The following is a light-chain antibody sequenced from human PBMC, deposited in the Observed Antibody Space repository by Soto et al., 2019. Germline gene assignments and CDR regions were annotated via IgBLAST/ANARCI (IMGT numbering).Light chain of an antibody. CDR2: DVN. CDR3: TSLTTSTTMI. J-gene: IGLJ2*01. V-gene: IGLV2-14*03. Sequence: QSALTQPASVSGSPGQSITISCTGTSSDIGAYNFVSWYQQHPGKAPKLMLYDVNIRPSGVSNRFSGSKSGNTASLTISGLQAEDEAEYYCTSLTTSTTMIFGGGTKVNVL. CDR1: SSDIGAYNF.